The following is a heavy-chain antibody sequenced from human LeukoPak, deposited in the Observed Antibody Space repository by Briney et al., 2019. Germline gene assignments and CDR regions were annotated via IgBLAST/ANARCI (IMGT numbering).Heavy chain of an antibody. J-gene: IGHJ5*02. CDR3: ARAGQAEHIEIWFGESHNWFDP. CDR1: GGTFSSYA. D-gene: IGHD3-10*01. Sequence: SVKVSCKASGGTFSSYAISWVRQAPGQGLEWMGGIIPIFGTANYAQKFQGRVTITADESTSTAYMELSSLRSEDTAVYYCARAGQAEHIEIWFGESHNWFDPWGQGTLVTVSS. CDR2: IIPIFGTA. V-gene: IGHV1-69*13.